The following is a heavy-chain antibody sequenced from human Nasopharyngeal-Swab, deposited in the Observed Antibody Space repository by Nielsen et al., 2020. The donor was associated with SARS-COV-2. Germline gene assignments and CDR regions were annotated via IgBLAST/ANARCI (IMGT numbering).Heavy chain of an antibody. Sequence: WVRQAPGQGLEWMGRINPNSGGTNYAQKFQGRVTMTTDTSISTACMELSRLRSDDTAVYYCARDLGYSGYDWGYWGQGTLVTVSS. CDR2: INPNSGGT. J-gene: IGHJ4*02. V-gene: IGHV1-2*06. D-gene: IGHD5-12*01. CDR3: ARDLGYSGYDWGY.